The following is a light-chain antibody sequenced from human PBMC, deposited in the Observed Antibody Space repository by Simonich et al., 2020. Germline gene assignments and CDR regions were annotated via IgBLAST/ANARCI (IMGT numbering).Light chain of an antibody. J-gene: IGLJ2*01. V-gene: IGLV6-57*01. CDR2: EDN. CDR1: SGRIASNS. Sequence: NFMLTQPHSMSESPGKTVTISCTRSSGRIASNSFQWYQQGPGSSPPPVIYEDNQRPAGVPDRFSGSIDSSSNSASLTISGLKTEDEADYYCQSYDSSNQVFGGGTKLTVL. CDR3: QSYDSSNQV.